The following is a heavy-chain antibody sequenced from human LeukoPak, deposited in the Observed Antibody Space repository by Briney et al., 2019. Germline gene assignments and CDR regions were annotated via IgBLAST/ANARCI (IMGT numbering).Heavy chain of an antibody. CDR2: IIPILGIA. Sequence: SVKVSCKASGGTFSSYAISWVRQAPGQGLEWMGRIIPILGIANYAQKFQGRVTITADKSTSTAYMELSSLRSEDTAVYYCARDRRERYYDSSGYPYGMDVWGQGTTVTVSS. CDR1: GGTFSSYA. J-gene: IGHJ6*02. V-gene: IGHV1-69*04. CDR3: ARDRRERYYDSSGYPYGMDV. D-gene: IGHD3-22*01.